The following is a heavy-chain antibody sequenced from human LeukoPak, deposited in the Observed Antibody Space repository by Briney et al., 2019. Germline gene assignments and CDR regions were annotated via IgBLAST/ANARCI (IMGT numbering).Heavy chain of an antibody. J-gene: IGHJ4*02. CDR1: GFTFSNNW. Sequence: PGGSLRLSCAASGFTFSNNWMTWVRQAPGKGLEWVASVKKDASEKYYADSVKGRFTISRDNAKNSLYLQMNSLRVEDTAVYYCARYRAHLFDYWGQGTLVTVSS. CDR2: VKKDASEK. D-gene: IGHD1-14*01. V-gene: IGHV3-7*01. CDR3: ARYRAHLFDY.